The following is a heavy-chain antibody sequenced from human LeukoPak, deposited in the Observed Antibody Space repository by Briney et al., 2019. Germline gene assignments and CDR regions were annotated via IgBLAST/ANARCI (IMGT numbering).Heavy chain of an antibody. CDR1: GGSISSSSYY. V-gene: IGHV4-39*07. D-gene: IGHD2-2*01. J-gene: IGHJ3*02. CDR2: IYYSGST. CDR3: ARMGPAASSTYYLTADAFDI. Sequence: SETLSLTCTVSGGSISSSSYYWGWIRQPPGKGLEWIGSIYYSGSTYYNPSLKSRVTISVDTSKNQFSLKLSSVTAADAAVYYCARMGPAASSTYYLTADAFDIWGQGTMVTVSS.